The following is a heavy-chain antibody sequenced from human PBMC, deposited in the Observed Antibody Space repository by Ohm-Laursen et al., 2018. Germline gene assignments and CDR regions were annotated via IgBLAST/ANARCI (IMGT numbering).Heavy chain of an antibody. J-gene: IGHJ5*02. CDR3: ARDHRIPITWFDP. CDR2: ISAYNGNT. CDR1: GYTFTSYD. Sequence: SVTVSCKASGYTFTSYDINWVRQATGQGLEWMGWISAYNGNTNYAQRLQGRVTMTTATSTSTAYMELRSLTSDDTAVYYCARDHRIPITWFDPWGQGTLVTVSS. V-gene: IGHV1-18*01.